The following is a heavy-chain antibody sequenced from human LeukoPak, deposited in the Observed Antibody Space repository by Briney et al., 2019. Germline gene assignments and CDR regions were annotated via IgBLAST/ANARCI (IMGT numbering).Heavy chain of an antibody. V-gene: IGHV3-30-3*01. CDR2: ISYDGSNK. J-gene: IGHJ4*02. D-gene: IGHD2-21*02. CDR1: GFTFSSYA. CDR3: AREKYCGGDCSPLYYFDY. Sequence: GGSLRLSCAASGFTFSSYAMHWVRQAAGKGLEWVAVISYDGSNKYYADSVKGRFTISRDNSKNTLYLQMNSLRAEDTAVYYCAREKYCGGDCSPLYYFDYWGQGTLVTVSS.